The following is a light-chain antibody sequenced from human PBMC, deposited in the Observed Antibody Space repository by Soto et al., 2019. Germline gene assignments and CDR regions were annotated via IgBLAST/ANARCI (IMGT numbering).Light chain of an antibody. CDR1: QTIDSW. CDR2: KAS. V-gene: IGKV1-5*03. CDR3: LQYNAYSPWT. Sequence: DIQMTQSPSTLSGSLGYRFTITFRASQTIDSWLAWYQQRPGKPPNLLIYKASTLASGVPSRFSGSGSGTEFTLTINSLQPDDFATYYCLQYNAYSPWTFGQGTKVDIK. J-gene: IGKJ1*01.